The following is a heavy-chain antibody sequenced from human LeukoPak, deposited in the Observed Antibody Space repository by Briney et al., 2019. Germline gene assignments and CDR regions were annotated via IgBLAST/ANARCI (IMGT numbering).Heavy chain of an antibody. CDR2: IVVGSGDT. CDR1: GFTFYRSA. CDR3: VAGPYDSRGYYRIFDY. J-gene: IGHJ4*02. D-gene: IGHD3-22*01. V-gene: IGHV1-58*01. Sequence: ASVKVSCKASGFTFYRSAVQWVRQARGQRLEWIGCIVVGSGDTDCAQNFQERVTFTRDMSTSTAYMELSSLRFEDTAVFYCVAGPYDSRGYYRIFDYWGQGTLVTVSP.